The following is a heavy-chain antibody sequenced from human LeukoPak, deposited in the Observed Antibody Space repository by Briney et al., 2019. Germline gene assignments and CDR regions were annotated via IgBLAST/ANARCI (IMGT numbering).Heavy chain of an antibody. Sequence: SVKVSCKASGGTFSSYAISWVRQAPGQGLEWMGGIIPIFGTANYAQKFQGRVTITADKSTSTAYMELSSLRSEDTAMYYCARALPHRRLMDTTMEQHWIDPWGQGTLVTVSS. J-gene: IGHJ5*02. D-gene: IGHD5-18*01. CDR2: IIPIFGTA. CDR3: ARALPHRRLMDTTMEQHWIDP. CDR1: GGTFSSYA. V-gene: IGHV1-69*06.